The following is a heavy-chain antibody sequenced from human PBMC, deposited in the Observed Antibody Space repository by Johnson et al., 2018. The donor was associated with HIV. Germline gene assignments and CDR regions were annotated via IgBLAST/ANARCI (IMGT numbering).Heavy chain of an antibody. CDR2: INQDGNER. J-gene: IGHJ3*02. D-gene: IGHD2-8*01. CDR1: GFTFSSHW. Sequence: VQLVESGGGLVQPGGSLRLSCATSGFTFSSHWIHWVRQAPGKGLEWVANINQDGNERYYVDSVKGRFSISRDNAKNSLFLEMNSLRAEDTALYYCAREMVGGFHAFDIWGQGTMVTVSS. V-gene: IGHV3-7*03. CDR3: AREMVGGFHAFDI.